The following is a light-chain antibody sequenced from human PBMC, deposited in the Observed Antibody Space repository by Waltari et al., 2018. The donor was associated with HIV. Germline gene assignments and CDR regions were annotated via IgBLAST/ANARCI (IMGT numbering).Light chain of an antibody. CDR2: DDD. CDR3: QVWDFRSDEVI. V-gene: IGLV3-21*04. CDR1: DIGSKR. J-gene: IGLJ2*01. Sequence: SYMLTQSPSVSVAPGKTAAITCGGNDIGSKRVHWYQHKSGQAPVLIIYDDDDRPSGITERFYGSNSANTATLTITRVEAGDEADYFCQVWDFRSDEVIFGGGTKMTVL.